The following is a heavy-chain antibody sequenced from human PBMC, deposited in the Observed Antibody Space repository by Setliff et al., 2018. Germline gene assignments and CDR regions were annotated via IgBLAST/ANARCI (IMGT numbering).Heavy chain of an antibody. CDR2: TIPIFGTT. Sequence: SVKVSCKASGGTFSSYGISWVRQAPGQGLEWMGGTIPIFGTTNYAQKFQGRVTIITGESTSTAYMELSSLTSADTAVYYCAREGVDTRSSTDYRYYMDVWGKGTTVTVSS. V-gene: IGHV1-69*05. CDR1: GGTFSSYG. J-gene: IGHJ6*03. D-gene: IGHD5-18*01. CDR3: AREGVDTRSSTDYRYYMDV.